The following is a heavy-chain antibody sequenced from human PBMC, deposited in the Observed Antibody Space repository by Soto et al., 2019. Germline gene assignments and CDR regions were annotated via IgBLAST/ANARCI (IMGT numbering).Heavy chain of an antibody. D-gene: IGHD3-3*01. CDR1: GFTFSSYS. Sequence: PGGSLRLSCAASGFTFSSYSMDWVRQAPGKGLEWVSSISSSSSYIYYADSVKGRFTISRDNAKNSLYLQMNSLRAEDTAVYYCARDYEFGDFWSGYYRSFYYGMDVWGQGTTVTVSS. J-gene: IGHJ6*02. CDR2: ISSSSSYI. CDR3: ARDYEFGDFWSGYYRSFYYGMDV. V-gene: IGHV3-21*01.